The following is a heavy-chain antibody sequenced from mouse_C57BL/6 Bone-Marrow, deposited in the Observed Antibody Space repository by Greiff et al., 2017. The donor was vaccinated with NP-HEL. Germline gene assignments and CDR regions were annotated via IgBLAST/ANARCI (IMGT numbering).Heavy chain of an antibody. Sequence: EVMLVESGGGLVQPGGSLKLSCAASGFTFSDYGMAWVRQAPRKGPEWVAFISNLAYSIYYADTVTGRFTISRGNAKNTLYLEMSSLRSDDTAMYYCARHDGYYPFAYWGQGTLVTVSA. J-gene: IGHJ3*01. D-gene: IGHD2-3*01. CDR1: GFTFSDYG. CDR3: ARHDGYYPFAY. CDR2: ISNLAYSI. V-gene: IGHV5-15*01.